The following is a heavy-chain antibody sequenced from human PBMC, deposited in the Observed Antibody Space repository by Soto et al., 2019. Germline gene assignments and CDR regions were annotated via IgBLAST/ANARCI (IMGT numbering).Heavy chain of an antibody. Sequence: SETLSLTCTVSGGSVSANSYYWNWIRLPPGKGLQWVGHIYHTGLIQYSPSFKSRDLISLDTPKNQWPPRLSSVTVADTAVYYCVSGSLYNFECCGTELWFDPWGQGPLVTVSS. J-gene: IGHJ5*02. CDR1: GGSVSANSYY. V-gene: IGHV4-61*01. CDR2: IYHTGLI. D-gene: IGHD1-7*01. CDR3: VSGSLYNFECCGTELWFDP.